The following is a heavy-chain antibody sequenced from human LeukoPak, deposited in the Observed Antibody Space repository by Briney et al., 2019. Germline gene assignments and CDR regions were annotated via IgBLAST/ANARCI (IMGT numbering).Heavy chain of an antibody. CDR1: GGSISSSSYY. CDR2: IYYSGST. V-gene: IGHV4-39*07. D-gene: IGHD6-19*01. J-gene: IGHJ5*02. Sequence: PSETLSLTCTVSGGSISSSSYYWGWIRQPPGKGLEWIGSIYYSGSTYYNPSLKSRVTISVDTSKNQFSLKLSSVTAADTAVYYCARAGESSGWPRNWFDPWGQGTLVTVSS. CDR3: ARAGESSGWPRNWFDP.